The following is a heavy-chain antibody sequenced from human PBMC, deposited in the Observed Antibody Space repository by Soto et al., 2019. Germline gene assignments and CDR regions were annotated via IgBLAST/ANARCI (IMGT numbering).Heavy chain of an antibody. CDR2: AYHNGLT. CDR3: ARDAAVPGESDRFDY. CDR1: GDSVTSNVW. J-gene: IGHJ4*02. V-gene: IGHV4-4*02. D-gene: IGHD6-19*01. Sequence: SETLSLTCTVSGDSVTSNVWWSWVRQPPGKGLEWIGEAYHNGLTDYNPSLKSRVTMSVDTTKNEFSLKLTSLTAADTAIYYCARDAAVPGESDRFDYWGQGTLVTVS.